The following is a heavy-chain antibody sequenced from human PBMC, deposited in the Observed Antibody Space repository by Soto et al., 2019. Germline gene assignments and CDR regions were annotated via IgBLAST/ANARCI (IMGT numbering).Heavy chain of an antibody. CDR1: GFTLSSYA. J-gene: IGHJ3*02. V-gene: IGHV3-30-3*01. CDR2: ISHDGNNR. CDR3: AGIREPAATGGAFDI. D-gene: IGHD2-2*01. Sequence: QVQLVESGGGVVQPGGSLRLSCAASGFTLSSYAMYWVRQVPGTGLGWVGVISHDGNNRYYRDSVKGRFTISRDSSENMLFQEMNSLGAEETAVYCCAGIREPAATGGAFDIWGQGSVVTVSS.